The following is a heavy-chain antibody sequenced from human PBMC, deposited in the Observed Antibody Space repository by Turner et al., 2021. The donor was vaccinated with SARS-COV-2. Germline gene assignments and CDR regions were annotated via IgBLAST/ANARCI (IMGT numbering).Heavy chain of an antibody. CDR3: ARYIRGDGAALAFDI. D-gene: IGHD1-26*01. CDR2: ISAYNGNT. CDR1: GYTFTSYG. J-gene: IGHJ3*02. Sequence: QVHLVQSGAEVKKPGASVKVSCEASGYTFTSYGISWVPQAPGQGLEWMGWISAYNGNTNYAQKLQGRVTMTTDTSTSTAYMEPRNLSSDDTALYYCARYIRGDGAALAFDIWGQGTMVTISS. V-gene: IGHV1-18*04.